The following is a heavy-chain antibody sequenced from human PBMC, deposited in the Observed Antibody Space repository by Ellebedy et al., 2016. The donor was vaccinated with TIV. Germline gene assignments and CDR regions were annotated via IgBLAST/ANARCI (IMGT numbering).Heavy chain of an antibody. CDR2: ISSSSSYI. J-gene: IGHJ4*02. D-gene: IGHD3-9*01. CDR1: GFTFSSYS. CDR3: ARPFHLTGRPLYYFDY. V-gene: IGHV3-21*01. Sequence: PGGSLRLSCAASGFTFSSYSMNWVRQAPGKGLEWVSSISSSSSYIYYADSVKGRFTISRDNAKNSLYLQMNSLRAEDTAVYYCARPFHLTGRPLYYFDYWGQGTLVTVSS.